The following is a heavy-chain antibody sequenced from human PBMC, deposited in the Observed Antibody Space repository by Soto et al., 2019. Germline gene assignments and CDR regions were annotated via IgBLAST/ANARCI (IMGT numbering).Heavy chain of an antibody. CDR1: GYTFTGYY. CDR2: INPNSGGT. CDR3: ARGVGSPTNPSDY. V-gene: IGHV1-2*04. J-gene: IGHJ4*02. D-gene: IGHD1-26*01. Sequence: ASVKVSCKASGYTFTGYYMHWVRQAPGQGLEWMGWINPNSGGTNYAQKFQGWVTMTRDTSISTAYMELSRLRSDDTAVYYCARGVGSPTNPSDYWGQGTLVTVSS.